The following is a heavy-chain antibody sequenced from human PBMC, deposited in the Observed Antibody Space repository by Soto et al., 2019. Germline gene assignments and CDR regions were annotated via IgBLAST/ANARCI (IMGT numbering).Heavy chain of an antibody. CDR1: GYSFTNYW. V-gene: IGHV5-10-1*01. CDR3: ARRTVAAAFDF. D-gene: IGHD6-19*01. Sequence: GESLKISCKASGYSFTNYWITWVRQMPGKGLECMGRIDPSDSYINYSPSFQGHVTISADKSISTAYLQWSSLEASDTAMYYCARRTVAAAFDFWGQGTLVTVSS. J-gene: IGHJ4*02. CDR2: IDPSDSYI.